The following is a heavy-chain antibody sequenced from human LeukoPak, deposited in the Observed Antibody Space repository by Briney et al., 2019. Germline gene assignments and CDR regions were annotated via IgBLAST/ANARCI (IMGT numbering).Heavy chain of an antibody. CDR3: ARGGYCTNGVCYYAFDI. J-gene: IGHJ3*02. D-gene: IGHD2-8*01. CDR1: EFTFSSYT. CDR2: ISSGSGYT. V-gene: IGHV3-21*01. Sequence: GGSLRLSCAASEFTFSSYTMNWVRQAPGKGLEWVSAISSGSGYTYYAASVKGRFTISRDNAKNSLYLQMNSLRAEDTAVYYCARGGYCTNGVCYYAFDIWGQGTMVTVSS.